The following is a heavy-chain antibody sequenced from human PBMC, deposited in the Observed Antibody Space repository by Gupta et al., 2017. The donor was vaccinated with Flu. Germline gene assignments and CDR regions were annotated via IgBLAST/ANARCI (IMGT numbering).Heavy chain of an antibody. CDR1: GASISNGSYY. J-gene: IGHJ3*02. CDR3: TRGARLSFAFDI. Sequence: QVQLQESGPGLVKPSQTLSLTCTVSGASISNGSYYWTWIRQPAGKGLEWIGRIYTSGSTNYNPSLKSRVSISLDTSKNQFSLRLSSVTAADAAMYDCTRGARLSFAFDIWGQGTMVTVSS. D-gene: IGHD2/OR15-2a*01. V-gene: IGHV4-61*02. CDR2: IYTSGST.